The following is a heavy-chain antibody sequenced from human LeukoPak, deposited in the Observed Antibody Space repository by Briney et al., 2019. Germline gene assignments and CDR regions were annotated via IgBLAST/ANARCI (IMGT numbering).Heavy chain of an antibody. D-gene: IGHD2/OR15-2a*01. CDR1: GGSISSYY. Sequence: PSETLSLTCTVSGGSISSYYWSWIRQPPGKGLEWIGYIYYSGSTNYNPSLKSRVTISVDTSKNQFSLKLSSVTAADTAVYYCAGAFPSPKFDPWGQGTLVTVSS. CDR3: AGAFPSPKFDP. J-gene: IGHJ5*02. CDR2: IYYSGST. V-gene: IGHV4-59*08.